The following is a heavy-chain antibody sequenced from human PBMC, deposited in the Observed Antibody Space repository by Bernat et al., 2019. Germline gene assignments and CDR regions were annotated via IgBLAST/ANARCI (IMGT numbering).Heavy chain of an antibody. J-gene: IGHJ2*01. CDR3: AREGRSSAWSDWYLDL. CDR1: GFTFSTSD. D-gene: IGHD6-19*01. CDR2: IGSMDDT. Sequence: EVQLVESGGGLVQPGGSLRLSCAASGFTFSTSDMHWVRQAAGKVLEWFSAIGSMDDTDYPDSVKGRFNISREDARNSLYLQMNSMRAEDTAVYYCAREGRSSAWSDWYLDLWGRGTLVTVSS. V-gene: IGHV3-13*01.